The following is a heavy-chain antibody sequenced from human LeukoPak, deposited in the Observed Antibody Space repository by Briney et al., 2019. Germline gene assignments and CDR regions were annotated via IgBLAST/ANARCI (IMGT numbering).Heavy chain of an antibody. Sequence: PSETLSLTCTLSGGSISTYYWSWIRQPPGKGLEGIGYIYYIGTSNYNPSLKSRVTISLGTSKNQFSLRLSSVTAADTAVYYCARVADNWFDPWGQGTLVTVSS. V-gene: IGHV4-59*01. CDR1: GGSISTYY. J-gene: IGHJ5*02. CDR3: ARVADNWFDP. CDR2: IYYIGTS.